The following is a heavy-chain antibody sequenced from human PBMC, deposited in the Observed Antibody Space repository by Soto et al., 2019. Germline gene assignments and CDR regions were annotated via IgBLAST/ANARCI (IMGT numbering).Heavy chain of an antibody. V-gene: IGHV4-30-4*01. J-gene: IGHJ5*02. D-gene: IGHD4-17*01. CDR2: IYYSGST. CDR1: GGSISSGDYY. CDR3: AGDGGYGDYWVWFDP. Sequence: QVQLQESGPGLVKPSQTLSLTCTVSGGSISSGDYYWSWIRQPPGKGLEWIGYIYYSGSTYYNPSLKSRVTISVDTSKNQFSLKLSSVTAADTAVYYCAGDGGYGDYWVWFDPWGQGTLVTVSS.